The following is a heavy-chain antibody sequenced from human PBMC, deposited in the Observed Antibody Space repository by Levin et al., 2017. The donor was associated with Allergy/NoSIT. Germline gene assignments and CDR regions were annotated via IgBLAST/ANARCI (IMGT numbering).Heavy chain of an antibody. CDR1: GFSLTSTGVR. J-gene: IGHJ5*02. Sequence: ESGPTLVKPTQTLTLTCTFSGFSLTSTGVRVGWIRQPPGKALEWLALIFWDDDKRYRPSLKSRLTITKDTSKNQVVLTMTHMDPVDTATYYCAHRGTAGTQWDTWGQGTLVTVSS. D-gene: IGHD6-13*01. V-gene: IGHV2-5*02. CDR2: IFWDDDK. CDR3: AHRGTAGTQWDT.